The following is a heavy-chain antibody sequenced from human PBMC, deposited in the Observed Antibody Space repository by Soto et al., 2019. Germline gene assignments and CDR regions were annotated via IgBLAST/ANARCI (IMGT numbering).Heavy chain of an antibody. CDR1: GYTFTSYG. CDR2: ISAYNGNT. J-gene: IGHJ4*02. D-gene: IGHD2-15*01. V-gene: IGHV1-18*04. Sequence: ASVKVSCKASGYTFTSYGISWVRQAPGQGLEWMGWISAYNGNTNYAQKLQGRVTMTTDTSTSTAYMELRSLRSDDTAVYYCARDVMRYCSGGSCYRFDYWGQGPMVTAS. CDR3: ARDVMRYCSGGSCYRFDY.